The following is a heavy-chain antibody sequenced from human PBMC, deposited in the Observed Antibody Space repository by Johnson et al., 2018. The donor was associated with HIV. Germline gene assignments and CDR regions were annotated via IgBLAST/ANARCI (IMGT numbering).Heavy chain of an antibody. Sequence: QVQLLESGGGVVQPGGSLRLSCAASGFIFNNYGMHWVRQAPGRGLEWVAFISYDGSNKYYADSVKGRFTISRDNSKNTLYLQMNSLRAEDTAVYYCARVKVATINAFDIWGQGTMVTVSS. J-gene: IGHJ3*02. CDR1: GFIFNNYG. V-gene: IGHV3-30*19. CDR3: ARVKVATINAFDI. D-gene: IGHD5-12*01. CDR2: ISYDGSNK.